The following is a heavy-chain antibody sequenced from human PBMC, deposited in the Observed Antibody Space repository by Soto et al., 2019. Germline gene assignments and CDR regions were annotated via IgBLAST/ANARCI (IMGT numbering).Heavy chain of an antibody. CDR3: ARDKVNGYDSTPFDY. CDR2: ISIGSGAK. D-gene: IGHD5-12*01. J-gene: IGHJ4*02. Sequence: EVQLVESGGGLVQPGGSLRLSCAASGFTFSSYNMNWVRQAPGKGLEWISYISIGSGAKYYADSVKGRFTISRDNANNSLYLQMNSLRDEDSAVYYCARDKVNGYDSTPFDYWGQGTLVTVSS. CDR1: GFTFSSYN. V-gene: IGHV3-48*02.